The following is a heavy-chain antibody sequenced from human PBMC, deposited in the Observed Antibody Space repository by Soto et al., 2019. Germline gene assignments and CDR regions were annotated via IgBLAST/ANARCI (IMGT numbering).Heavy chain of an antibody. Sequence: GESLKISCAVSGFTFSAYWMHWVRQVPGKGLTWVSRISDDGSTATYADSVKCRFVISRDNAKNSLYLEMNTLRVDDSGLYYCARGPSVSSTRTEANWGRRTLFAASS. J-gene: IGHJ4*02. D-gene: IGHD6-6*01. CDR1: GFTFSAYW. CDR2: ISDDGSTA. CDR3: ARGPSVSSTRTEAN. V-gene: IGHV3-74*01.